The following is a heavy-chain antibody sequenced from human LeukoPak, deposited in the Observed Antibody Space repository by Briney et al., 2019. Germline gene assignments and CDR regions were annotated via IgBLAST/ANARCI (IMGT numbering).Heavy chain of an antibody. CDR3: ARGIAAAATDAFDI. CDR1: GYTFTSYY. V-gene: IGHV1-46*01. J-gene: IGHJ3*02. Sequence: ASVKVSCKASGYTFTSYYMHGVRQAPGQGLEWMGIISPSGASTTYAQNFQGRVTMTRDMSTSTLYMELSSLRSEDTAVYYCARGIAAAATDAFDIWGQGTMVTVSS. D-gene: IGHD6-13*01. CDR2: ISPSGAST.